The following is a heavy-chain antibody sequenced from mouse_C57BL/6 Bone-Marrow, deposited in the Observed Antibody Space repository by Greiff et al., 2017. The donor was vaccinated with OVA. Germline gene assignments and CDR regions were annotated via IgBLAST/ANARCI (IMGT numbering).Heavy chain of an antibody. V-gene: IGHV5-12*01. D-gene: IGHD3-3*01. Sequence: EVKVVESGGGLVQPGGSLKLSCAASGFTFSDYYMYWVRQTPEKRLEWVAYISNGGGSTYYPDTVKGRFPISRDNAKNTLYLQMSRLKSEDTAMYYCATGTGFAYWGQGTLVTVSA. J-gene: IGHJ3*01. CDR3: ATGTGFAY. CDR1: GFTFSDYY. CDR2: ISNGGGST.